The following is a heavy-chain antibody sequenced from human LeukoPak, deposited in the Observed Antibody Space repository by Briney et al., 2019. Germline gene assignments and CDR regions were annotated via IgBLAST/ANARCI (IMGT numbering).Heavy chain of an antibody. J-gene: IGHJ5*02. CDR2: IIPIFGTA. V-gene: IGHV1-69*13. CDR1: GYTLTELS. Sequence: SVKVSCKVSGYTLTELSMHWVRQAPGQGLEWMGGIIPIFGTANYAQKFQGRVTITADESTSTAYMELSSLRSEDTAVYYCARDYGTYYDFWSGLTNTWGQGTLVTVSS. D-gene: IGHD3-3*01. CDR3: ARDYGTYYDFWSGLTNT.